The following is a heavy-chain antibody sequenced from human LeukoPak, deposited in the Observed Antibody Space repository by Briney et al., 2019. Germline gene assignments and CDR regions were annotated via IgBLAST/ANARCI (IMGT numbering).Heavy chain of an antibody. CDR3: ARGQVPAARGYNWFDP. CDR1: GYALTSYY. J-gene: IGHJ5*02. V-gene: IGHV1-46*01. CDR2: INPSGGSR. Sequence: ASVKVSCKAAGYALTSYYMHWVRQAPGQGLEWMGIINPSGGSRTYAQKFQGRVTMTRDTSTSTVYMELSSLRSEDTALYYCARGQVPAARGYNWFDPWGQGTLVTVSS. D-gene: IGHD2-2*01.